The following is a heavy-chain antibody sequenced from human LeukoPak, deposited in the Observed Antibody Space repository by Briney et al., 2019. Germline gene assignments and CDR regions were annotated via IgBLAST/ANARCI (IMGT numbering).Heavy chain of an antibody. Sequence: GGSLRLSCGASGFTVTTSSMSWVRQAPGKGLEWVSVIYRGGDTYYADSVKGRFTISRDSSRNTLYLQMNSLTAADTAVYYCARESETYGAFDLWGQGTLVTVSS. J-gene: IGHJ4*02. CDR3: ARESETYGAFDL. V-gene: IGHV3-66*01. CDR2: IYRGGDT. D-gene: IGHD4-17*01. CDR1: GFTVTTSS.